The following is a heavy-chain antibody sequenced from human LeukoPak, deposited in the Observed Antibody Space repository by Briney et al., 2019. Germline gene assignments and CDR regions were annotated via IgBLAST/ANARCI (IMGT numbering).Heavy chain of an antibody. CDR1: GFTISHYW. J-gene: IGHJ3*01. CDR2: SSFDGTTT. D-gene: IGHD2/OR15-2a*01. Sequence: GGSLRLSCAVSGFTISHYWMHWVRQTPEKGLMWVVRSSFDGTTTTYAGSVKGRFTISRDNAKNTLYLQMNSLRVEDTAIYYCARDNPTFDAFDLWGPGTMVTVSS. V-gene: IGHV3-74*01. CDR3: ARDNPTFDAFDL.